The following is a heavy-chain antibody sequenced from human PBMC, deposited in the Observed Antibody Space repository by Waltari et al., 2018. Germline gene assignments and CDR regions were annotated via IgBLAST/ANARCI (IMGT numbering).Heavy chain of an antibody. CDR2: ITASGATT. V-gene: IGHV3-23*04. CDR3: AKDLGDRWGLFDY. Sequence: EVQLVDSGGGLVQPGGSLRISCAASGFTFGSYAMSWVRQSPGKGLEWVSMITASGATTYYADSVKGRFIISRDKSKNTLFLQTNSLRAEDTAVYYCAKDLGDRWGLFDYWGQGTLVTVSS. J-gene: IGHJ4*02. CDR1: GFTFGSYA. D-gene: IGHD3-16*01.